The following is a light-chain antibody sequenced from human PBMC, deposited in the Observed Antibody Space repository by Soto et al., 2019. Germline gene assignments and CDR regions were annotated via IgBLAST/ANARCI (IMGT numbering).Light chain of an antibody. CDR2: WAS. V-gene: IGKV4-1*01. CDR3: QQYYSIPPLT. CDR1: QSVFYSSNNQNY. Sequence: DIVMTQSPDSLAVSLGERATINCESSQSVFYSSNNQNYLAWYQQKPGQPPKLLISWASKRESGVPDRISGSGSGTDFTLTIISLQAEDVAVYYCQQYYSIPPLTFGGGPKVEIK. J-gene: IGKJ4*01.